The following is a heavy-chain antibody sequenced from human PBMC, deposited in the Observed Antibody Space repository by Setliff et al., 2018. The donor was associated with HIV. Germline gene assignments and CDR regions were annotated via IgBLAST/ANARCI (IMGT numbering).Heavy chain of an antibody. CDR1: GGSISSSSYY. J-gene: IGHJ5*02. CDR2: IYTSGST. D-gene: IGHD3-3*01. V-gene: IGHV4-61*09. Sequence: KTSETLSLTCSVSGGSISSSSYYWGWIRQPAGKGLEWIGHIYTSGSTNYNPSLKSRVTISVDTSKNQFSLKLSSVTAADTAVYYCARELTALYYDSLNWFDPWGQGTLVTVSS. CDR3: ARELTALYYDSLNWFDP.